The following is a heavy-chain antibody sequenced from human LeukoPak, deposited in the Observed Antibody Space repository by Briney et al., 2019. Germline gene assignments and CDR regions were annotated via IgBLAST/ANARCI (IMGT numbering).Heavy chain of an antibody. Sequence: SETLSLTCAVYGGSFSGYYWSWIRQPPGKGLEWIGEINHSGNTNYNPSLKSRVTISVDTSKNQFSLKLSSVTAADTAVYYCARCHYDSSGSPDYWGQGTLVTVSS. CDR3: ARCHYDSSGSPDY. CDR2: INHSGNT. J-gene: IGHJ4*02. D-gene: IGHD3-22*01. CDR1: GGSFSGYY. V-gene: IGHV4-34*01.